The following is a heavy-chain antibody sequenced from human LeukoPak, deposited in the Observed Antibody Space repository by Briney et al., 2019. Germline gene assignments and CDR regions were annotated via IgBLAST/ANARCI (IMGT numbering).Heavy chain of an antibody. D-gene: IGHD3-3*01. Sequence: SETLSLTCTVSGGSIDSGDYYWGWVRQPPGKGLEYIASIHYTGSTYYDPSLKSRVTLSVDTSKNQFSLNLYSVTAADTAIYYCARHPIERSLGGVPDWFDPWGQGTLVTVSS. CDR1: GGSIDSGDYY. CDR3: ARHPIERSLGGVPDWFDP. CDR2: IHYTGST. J-gene: IGHJ5*02. V-gene: IGHV4-39*07.